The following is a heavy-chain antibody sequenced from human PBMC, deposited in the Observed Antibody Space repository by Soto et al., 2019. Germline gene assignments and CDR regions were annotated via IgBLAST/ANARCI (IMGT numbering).Heavy chain of an antibody. J-gene: IGHJ4*02. CDR3: ARQAKPAVAGLKEPFVSPLQEYYFDY. CDR2: IYPGDSDT. V-gene: IGHV5-51*01. Sequence: GESLKISCKGSGYSFTSYWIGWVRQMPGKGLEWMGIIYPGDSDTRYSPSFQGQVTISADKSISTAYLQWSSLKASDTAMYYCARQAKPAVAGLKEPFVSPLQEYYFDYWGQGTLVTVSS. CDR1: GYSFTSYW. D-gene: IGHD6-19*01.